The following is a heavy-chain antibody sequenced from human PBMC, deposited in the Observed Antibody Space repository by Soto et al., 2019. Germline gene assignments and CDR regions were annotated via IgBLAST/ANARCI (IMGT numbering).Heavy chain of an antibody. Sequence: PSQTLSLTCAISGDSVSSNSAAWNWIRQSPSRGLEWLGRTYYRSKWYNDYAVSVKSRITINPDTSKNQFSLQLNSVTPEDTAVYYCARDNPYYDFWSGYSPRNWFDPWGQGTLATVSS. CDR2: TYYRSKWYN. J-gene: IGHJ5*02. CDR3: ARDNPYYDFWSGYSPRNWFDP. CDR1: GDSVSSNSAA. D-gene: IGHD3-3*01. V-gene: IGHV6-1*01.